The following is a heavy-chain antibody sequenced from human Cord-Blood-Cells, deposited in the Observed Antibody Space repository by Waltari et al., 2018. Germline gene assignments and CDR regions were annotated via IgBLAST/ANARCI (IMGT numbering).Heavy chain of an antibody. Sequence: QVQLQQWGAGLLKPSETLSLTRAVYGGSFSGYYWSWIRQPPGKGLEWIGEISHSGSTNYNPSLKSRVTRSVDTSKNQFSLKLSSGTAADTAVYYCARGPRITIFGVVTPRGFDYWGQGTLVTVSS. D-gene: IGHD3-3*01. J-gene: IGHJ4*02. CDR1: GGSFSGYY. V-gene: IGHV4-34*01. CDR2: ISHSGST. CDR3: ARGPRITIFGVVTPRGFDY.